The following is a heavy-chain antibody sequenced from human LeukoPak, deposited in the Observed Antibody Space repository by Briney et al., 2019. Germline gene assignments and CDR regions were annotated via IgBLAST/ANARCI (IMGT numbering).Heavy chain of an antibody. V-gene: IGHV3-33*01. CDR2: IWYDGSNK. D-gene: IGHD3-10*01. Sequence: GGSLRLSCAASGFTFSSYGMHWVRQAPGKGLEWVAVIWYDGSNKYYADSVKGRFTISRDNSKNTLYLQMNSLRAEDTAVYYCARDQRYYGSGSHCCHMDVWGKGTTITVS. CDR3: ARDQRYYGSGSHCCHMDV. J-gene: IGHJ6*03. CDR1: GFTFSSYG.